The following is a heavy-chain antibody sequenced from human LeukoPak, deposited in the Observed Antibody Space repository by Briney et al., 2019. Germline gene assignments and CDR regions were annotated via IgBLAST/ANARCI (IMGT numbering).Heavy chain of an antibody. J-gene: IGHJ5*02. D-gene: IGHD2-2*02. CDR1: GGSFSGYY. CDR3: ASQDIVVLPAAIPPGWFDP. Sequence: SETLSLTCAVYGGSFSGYYWSWVRQPPGKGLEWIGEINHSGSTNYNPYPMSRVQKSVDTSKNQCSLKLSSVPAADTAVYYCASQDIVVLPAAIPPGWFDPWGQETLVTVSS. V-gene: IGHV4-34*01. CDR2: INHSGST.